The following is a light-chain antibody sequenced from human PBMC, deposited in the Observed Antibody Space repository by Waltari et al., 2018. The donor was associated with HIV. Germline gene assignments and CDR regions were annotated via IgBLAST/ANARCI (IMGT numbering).Light chain of an antibody. CDR2: ATS. CDR3: QQYNEFPPT. CDR1: KNINIW. Sequence: DIQMTQSPSSLSANIGDRINITCRASKNINIWLAWYRQRPDRVLESLIHATSNLQDGVPSKFRGAGSATDFILTIDNLQPEDFAIYFCQQYNEFPPTFGVGTVVEI. J-gene: IGKJ4*02. V-gene: IGKV1D-16*01.